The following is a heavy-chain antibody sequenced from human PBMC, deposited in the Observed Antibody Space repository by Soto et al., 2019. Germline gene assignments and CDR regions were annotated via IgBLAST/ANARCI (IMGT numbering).Heavy chain of an antibody. CDR1: GFTFSSYA. Sequence: GGSLRLSCAASGFTFSSYAMHWVRQAPGKGLEWVAVISYDGSNKYYADSVKGRFTISRDNSKNTLYLQMNSLRAEDTAVYYCARVYFRCYGGYRFSKDVWGQGTTVIVSS. CDR2: ISYDGSNK. V-gene: IGHV3-30-3*01. D-gene: IGHD2-15*01. J-gene: IGHJ6*02. CDR3: ARVYFRCYGGYRFSKDV.